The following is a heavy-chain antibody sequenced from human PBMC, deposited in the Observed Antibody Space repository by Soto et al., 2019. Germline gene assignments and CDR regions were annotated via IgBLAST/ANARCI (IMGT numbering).Heavy chain of an antibody. CDR3: AKQRISNGYYYFDY. CDR1: GFTFNRFA. D-gene: IGHD3-22*01. Sequence: GGSLRLSCAASGFTFNRFAMTWVRQAPGKGLEWVSAISDSSGDTYYADSVKGRFTISRDNSKNTLYLQMSSLRAEDTAVYYCAKQRISNGYYYFDYWGQGALVTVSS. V-gene: IGHV3-23*01. CDR2: ISDSSGDT. J-gene: IGHJ4*02.